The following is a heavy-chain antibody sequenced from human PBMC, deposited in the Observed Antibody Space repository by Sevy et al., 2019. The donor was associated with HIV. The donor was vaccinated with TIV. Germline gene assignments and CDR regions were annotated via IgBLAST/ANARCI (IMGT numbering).Heavy chain of an antibody. CDR1: GYTFISYA. J-gene: IGHJ4*02. CDR3: ARSYGSGNYYGY. V-gene: IGHV1-18*01. Sequence: ASVKVSCKASGYTFISYAINWVRQAPGQGLEWMGCISAYNGNTNYAQKLQGRVTMTTDTSSSTAYMELRSLRSDETAVYYCARSYGSGNYYGYWGQGTLVTVSS. CDR2: ISAYNGNT. D-gene: IGHD3-10*01.